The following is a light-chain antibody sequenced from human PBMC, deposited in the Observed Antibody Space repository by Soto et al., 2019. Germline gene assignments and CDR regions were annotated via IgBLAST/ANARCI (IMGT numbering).Light chain of an antibody. Sequence: EIVLTQSPATLSLSPGERATLSCRASQSVSSYLAWYQQKPGQAPRLLIYDASNRATGIPARFSGSGSGTDFTLTISSLEPEDSAVYYCQQYHSSPETFGQGTKVDIK. J-gene: IGKJ1*01. CDR2: DAS. CDR1: QSVSSY. CDR3: QQYHSSPET. V-gene: IGKV3-11*01.